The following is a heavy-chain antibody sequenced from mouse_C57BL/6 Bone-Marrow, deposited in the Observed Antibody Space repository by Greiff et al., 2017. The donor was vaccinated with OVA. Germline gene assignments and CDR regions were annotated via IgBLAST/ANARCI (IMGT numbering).Heavy chain of an antibody. Sequence: EVKLVESGAELVRPGASVKLSCTASGFNIKDDYMHWVKQRPEQGLEWIGWIDPENGDTEYDSKFQGKATITADTSSNTAYLQLSSLTSEDTAVYYCTLITTVVATVDYWGQGTSVTVSS. V-gene: IGHV14-4*01. J-gene: IGHJ4*01. CDR1: GFNIKDDY. D-gene: IGHD1-1*01. CDR2: IDPENGDT. CDR3: TLITTVVATVDY.